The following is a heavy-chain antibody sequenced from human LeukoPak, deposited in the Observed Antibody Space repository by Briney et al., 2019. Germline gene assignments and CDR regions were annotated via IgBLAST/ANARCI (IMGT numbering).Heavy chain of an antibody. J-gene: IGHJ5*02. Sequence: GGSLRLSCVVSGFTFNRCWMNWVRQAPGKGLEWVAHINPDGRDTYYVDSVKGRFTISRDNAQNSMYLQMNSLRVEDTAVYYCARLGLEVGGPNWFDPWGQGTLVTVSS. CDR3: ARLGLEVGGPNWFDP. D-gene: IGHD1-1*01. V-gene: IGHV3-7*01. CDR1: GFTFNRCW. CDR2: INPDGRDT.